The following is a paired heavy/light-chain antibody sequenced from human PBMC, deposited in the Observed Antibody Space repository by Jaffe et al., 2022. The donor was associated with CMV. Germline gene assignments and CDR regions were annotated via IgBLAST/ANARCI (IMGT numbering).Heavy chain of an antibody. D-gene: IGHD6-19*01. CDR3: ASRKYSSGWYHYFDY. V-gene: IGHV4-4*02. Sequence: QVQLQESGPGLVKPSGTLSLTCAVSGGSISSSNWWSWVRQPPGKGLEWIGEIYHSGSTNYNPSLKSRVTISVDKSKNQFSLKLSSVTAADTAVYYCASRKYSSGWYHYFDYWGQGTLVTVSS. J-gene: IGHJ4*02. CDR2: IYHSGST. CDR1: GGSISSSNW.
Light chain of an antibody. CDR1: QGISSY. Sequence: DIQLTQSPSFLSASVGDRVTITCRASQGISSYLAWYQQKPGKAPKLLIYAASTLQSGVPSRFSGSGSGTEFTLTISSLQPEDFATYYCQQLNSYLITFGQGTRLEIK. V-gene: IGKV1-9*01. J-gene: IGKJ5*01. CDR3: QQLNSYLIT. CDR2: AAS.